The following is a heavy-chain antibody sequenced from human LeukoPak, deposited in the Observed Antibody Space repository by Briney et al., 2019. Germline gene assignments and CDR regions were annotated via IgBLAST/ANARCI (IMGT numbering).Heavy chain of an antibody. J-gene: IGHJ4*02. Sequence: SQTLSLTCAVSGGSISRGGYSWNWIRQPPGKGLEWIGYIYTSGSTNYNPSLKSRVTMSVDTSKNQFSLKLSSVTAADTAVYNGATHSGSYHTDFDYWGQGTLVTVSS. CDR3: ATHSGSYHTDFDY. V-gene: IGHV4-30-4*07. D-gene: IGHD1-26*01. CDR2: IYTSGST. CDR1: GGSISRGGYS.